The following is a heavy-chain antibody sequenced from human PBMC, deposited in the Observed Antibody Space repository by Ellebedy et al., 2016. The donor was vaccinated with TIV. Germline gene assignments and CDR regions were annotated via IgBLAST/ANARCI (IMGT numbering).Heavy chain of an antibody. CDR2: IYYSGST. CDR3: ARGIGVDY. Sequence: SETLSLTCTVSGGSISSYYWSWIRQPPGKGLEWIGYIYYSGSTNYNPSLKSRVTVSVDTSKNQFSLKLSSVTAADTAVYYCARGIGVDYWGQGTLVTVSS. D-gene: IGHD1-26*01. J-gene: IGHJ4*02. CDR1: GGSISSYY. V-gene: IGHV4-59*12.